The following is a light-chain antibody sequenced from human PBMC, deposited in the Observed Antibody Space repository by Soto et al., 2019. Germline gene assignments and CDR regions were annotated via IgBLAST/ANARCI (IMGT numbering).Light chain of an antibody. CDR3: RSYTSTGTRV. CDR1: ISDVGAYNY. Sequence: QSSLTQPGYVSGSRGQSITISCTGTISDVGAYNYVAWYQQYPGKAPKLMIYEVSNRPSGVSNRFSGSKSGNTAFLTISGLQAEDEADYYCRSYTSTGTRVFGTGTKVTVL. V-gene: IGLV2-14*01. J-gene: IGLJ1*01. CDR2: EVS.